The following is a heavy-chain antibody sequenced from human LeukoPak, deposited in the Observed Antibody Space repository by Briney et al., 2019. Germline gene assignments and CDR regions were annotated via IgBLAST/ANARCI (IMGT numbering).Heavy chain of an antibody. J-gene: IGHJ6*02. CDR3: VKDRGGSPFYGMDV. V-gene: IGHV3-23*01. Sequence: AGGSLRLSCAGSGFTIRSYAMSWVRQAPGKGLEWVSTICGSGGAGTYYADSVKGRFTVSRDNSRNTLYLPMNSLRAEDTAVYDCVKDRGGSPFYGMDVWGQGTTVTVSS. D-gene: IGHD1-26*01. CDR1: GFTIRSYA. CDR2: ICGSGGAGT.